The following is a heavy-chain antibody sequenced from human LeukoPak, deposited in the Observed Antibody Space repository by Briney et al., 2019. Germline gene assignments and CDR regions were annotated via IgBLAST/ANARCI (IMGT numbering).Heavy chain of an antibody. Sequence: GGSLRLSCAASGFTISSYDMHWVRQVTGKGLEWVSGIGIADDTYYSGSVKGRFTISREKGKNSLYLQMNSLRVGDTAVYYCARDPPEWEHAFDIWGQGTMVTVSS. J-gene: IGHJ3*02. V-gene: IGHV3-13*01. CDR3: ARDPPEWEHAFDI. CDR2: IGIADDT. CDR1: GFTISSYD. D-gene: IGHD1-26*01.